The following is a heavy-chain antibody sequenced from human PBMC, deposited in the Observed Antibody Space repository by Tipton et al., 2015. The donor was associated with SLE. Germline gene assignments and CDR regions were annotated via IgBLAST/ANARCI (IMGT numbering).Heavy chain of an antibody. V-gene: IGHV4-34*01. Sequence: TLSLTCAVYGGSFSGYYWNWIRQPPGKGLEWIGEINHSGSTNYNPSLKSRVTISVDTSKNQFSLKLSSVTAADTDVYYCANSSGSMVTTWYFDLWGRGTLVPVAS. D-gene: IGHD4-17*01. CDR3: ANSSGSMVTTWYFDL. CDR1: GGSFSGYY. CDR2: INHSGST. J-gene: IGHJ2*01.